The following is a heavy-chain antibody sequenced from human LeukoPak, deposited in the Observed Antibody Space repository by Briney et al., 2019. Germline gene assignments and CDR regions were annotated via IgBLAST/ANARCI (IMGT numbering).Heavy chain of an antibody. CDR2: ISGSGGST. J-gene: IGHJ6*03. CDR3: ARDGEIHRTYYDFWSGYPHYYYYMDV. D-gene: IGHD3-3*01. CDR1: GFTFSSYA. Sequence: PGGSLRLSCAASGFTFSSYAMSWVRQAPGKGLEWVSAISGSGGSTYYADSVKGRFTISRDNSKNTLYLQMNSLRAEDTAVYYCARDGEIHRTYYDFWSGYPHYYYYMDVWGKGTTVTVSS. V-gene: IGHV3-23*01.